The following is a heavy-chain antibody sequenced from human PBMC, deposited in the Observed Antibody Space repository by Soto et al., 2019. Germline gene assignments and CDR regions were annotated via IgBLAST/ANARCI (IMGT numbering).Heavy chain of an antibody. V-gene: IGHV1-46*01. J-gene: IGHJ6*02. CDR1: GYNFTSYY. CDR2: INPSGGST. D-gene: IGHD5-18*01. Sequence: ASVKDSCKTSGYNFTSYYLRWVRQAQGQGLEWMGIINPSGGSTSYAQKFQGRVTMTRDTSTNTVYMELSSLRSEDTAVYYCAREMVTDSPRYYYYYGMDVWGQGTTVTVSS. CDR3: AREMVTDSPRYYYYYGMDV.